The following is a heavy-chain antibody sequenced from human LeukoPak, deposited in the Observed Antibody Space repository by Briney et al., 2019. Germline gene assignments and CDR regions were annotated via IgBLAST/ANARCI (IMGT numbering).Heavy chain of an antibody. CDR3: ARQGGDYGAEYFQH. CDR1: GGSISSSSYY. Sequence: SETLSLTCTVSGGSISSSSYYWGWIRQPPGKGLGWIGSIYYSGSTYYNPSLKSRVTISVDTSKNQFSLKLSSVTAADTAVYYCARQGGDYGAEYFQHWGQGTLVNVSS. CDR2: IYYSGST. D-gene: IGHD4-17*01. V-gene: IGHV4-39*01. J-gene: IGHJ1*01.